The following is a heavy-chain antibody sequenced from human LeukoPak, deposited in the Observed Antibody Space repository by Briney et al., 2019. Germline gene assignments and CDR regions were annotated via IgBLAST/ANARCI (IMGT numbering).Heavy chain of an antibody. CDR1: GFTFGSHY. CDR2: ISTGGST. Sequence: GGSLRLSCAASGFTFGSHYMRWVRQAPAKGLEWVSTISTGGSTYYADSVKGRFTISRDNSKNTLHLQLNGLVADEAAVEYCAKSWSGGCYSGLDYWGQGTLVTVSS. D-gene: IGHD2-21*01. CDR3: AKSWSGGCYSGLDY. V-gene: IGHV3-23*01. J-gene: IGHJ4*02.